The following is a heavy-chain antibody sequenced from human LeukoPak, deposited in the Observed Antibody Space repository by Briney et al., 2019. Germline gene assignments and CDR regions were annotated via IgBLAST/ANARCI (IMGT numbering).Heavy chain of an antibody. V-gene: IGHV3-33*01. CDR2: IWYDGSNK. D-gene: IGHD5-18*01. CDR1: GFTFSSYG. CDR3: AREDLGGYSYGVDY. J-gene: IGHJ4*02. Sequence: GGSLRLSCAASGFTFSSYGMHWVRQAPGKGLEWVAVIWYDGSNKYYADSVKGRFTISRDNSKNTLYLQMNSLRAEDTAVYYCAREDLGGYSYGVDYWGQGALVTVSS.